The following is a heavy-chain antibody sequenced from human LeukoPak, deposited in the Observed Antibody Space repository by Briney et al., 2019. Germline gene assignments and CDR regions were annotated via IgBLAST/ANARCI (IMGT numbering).Heavy chain of an antibody. CDR2: ICGSGGNT. CDR1: GFTFRSYA. CDR3: ARRLDLGSIVVVVAATGCFDY. V-gene: IGHV3-23*01. J-gene: IGHJ4*02. Sequence: GGSLRLSCAASGFTFRSYAMSWVRQAPGKGLEWVSSICGSGGNTYYADSVKGRFTISRDNSKNTLYLQMNSLRAEDTAIYYWARRLDLGSIVVVVAATGCFDYWGQGTLVTVSS. D-gene: IGHD2-15*01.